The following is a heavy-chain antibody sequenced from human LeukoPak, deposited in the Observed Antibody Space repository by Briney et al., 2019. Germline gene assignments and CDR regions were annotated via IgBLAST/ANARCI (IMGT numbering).Heavy chain of an antibody. Sequence: GGSLRLSCAASGFTFSSYWMSWVRQAPGKGLELVANIKQDGSEKYYVDSVKGRFTISRDNAKNSLYLQMNSLRAEDTAVYYCARVTLSVLRYFDWLFLNFDYWGQGTLVTVSS. CDR2: IKQDGSEK. J-gene: IGHJ4*02. CDR3: ARVTLSVLRYFDWLFLNFDY. CDR1: GFTFSSYW. V-gene: IGHV3-7*01. D-gene: IGHD3-9*01.